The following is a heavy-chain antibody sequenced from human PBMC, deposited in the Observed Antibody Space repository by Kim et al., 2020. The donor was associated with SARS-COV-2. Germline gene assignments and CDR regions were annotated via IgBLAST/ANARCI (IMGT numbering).Heavy chain of an antibody. V-gene: IGHV4-4*07. CDR1: GGSISSYY. Sequence: SETLSLTCTVSGGSISSYYWSWIRQPAGKGLEWIGRIYTSGSTNYNPSLKSRVTMSVDTSKNQFSLKLSSVTAADTAVYYCARVRWEYSSSSAGYYFEYWGQGTLVTVSS. J-gene: IGHJ4*02. CDR2: IYTSGST. D-gene: IGHD6-6*01. CDR3: ARVRWEYSSSSAGYYFEY.